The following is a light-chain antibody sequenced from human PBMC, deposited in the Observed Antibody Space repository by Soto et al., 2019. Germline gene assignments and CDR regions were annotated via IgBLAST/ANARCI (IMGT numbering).Light chain of an antibody. CDR2: ATS. J-gene: IGKJ4*01. V-gene: IGKV1-39*01. CDR3: QESYSTPAVS. CDR1: QNIDNY. Sequence: DIHMTQSPSSLSASLLYRVTITCRSSQNIDNYLNWYQHKPGKAPKLLIYATSTLQSGVPARFSGSGSGTEFTLTISTLQAEDFATYFCQESYSTPAVSFGGGTKVDIK.